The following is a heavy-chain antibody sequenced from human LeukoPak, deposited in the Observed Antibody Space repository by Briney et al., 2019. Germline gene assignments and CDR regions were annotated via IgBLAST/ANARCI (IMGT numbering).Heavy chain of an antibody. CDR3: ARVLRGSSGWTPFDF. V-gene: IGHV4-39*01. Sequence: SETLSLTCIVSGGSISSSNYNWDWIRQPPGKRLEWIGSIYYSGSTYYNPSLKSRFTISVDTSKSQLSLKLSSVTAADTAMYYCARVLRGSSGWTPFDFWGQGTLVTVSS. CDR2: IYYSGST. D-gene: IGHD6-19*01. CDR1: GGSISSSNYN. J-gene: IGHJ4*02.